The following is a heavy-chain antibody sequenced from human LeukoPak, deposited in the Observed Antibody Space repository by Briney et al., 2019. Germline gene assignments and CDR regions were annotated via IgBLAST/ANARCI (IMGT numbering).Heavy chain of an antibody. CDR1: GFTFDDYT. D-gene: IGHD3-3*01. J-gene: IGHJ4*02. CDR2: ISWDGGST. CDR3: AKDTDFWSGYWDY. V-gene: IGHV3-43*01. Sequence: GGSLRLSCAASGFTFDDYTMHWVRQAPGKGLEWVSLISWDGGSTYYADSVKGRFTISRDNSKNSLYLQINSLRTEDTALYYCAKDTDFWSGYWDYWGQGTLVTVSS.